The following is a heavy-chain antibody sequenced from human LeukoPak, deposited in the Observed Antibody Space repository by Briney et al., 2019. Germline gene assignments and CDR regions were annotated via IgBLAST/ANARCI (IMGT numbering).Heavy chain of an antibody. CDR2: INPNSGGT. D-gene: IGHD3-10*01. Sequence: GASVKVSCKASGYTFTGYYMHWVRQAPGQGLEWMGWINPNSGGTNYAQKFQGRVTMTRDTSISTAYMELSRLRSDDTAVYYRARAVITMVRGAASYWGQGTLVTVSS. J-gene: IGHJ4*02. CDR3: ARAVITMVRGAASY. CDR1: GYTFTGYY. V-gene: IGHV1-2*02.